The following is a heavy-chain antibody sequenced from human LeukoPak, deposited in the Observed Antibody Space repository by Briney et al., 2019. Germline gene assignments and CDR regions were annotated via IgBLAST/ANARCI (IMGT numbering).Heavy chain of an antibody. Sequence: GESLKTSCKGSGYSFTSYWIGWVRQPPGKGLEWMGIIYPGDSDTRYSPSFQGQVTISVDKSISTAYLQWNTLKASDTAMYYCARTDGSGSTLSFDMWGQGTMVTVSS. CDR3: ARTDGSGSTLSFDM. V-gene: IGHV5-51*01. J-gene: IGHJ3*02. CDR2: IYPGDSDT. CDR1: GYSFTSYW. D-gene: IGHD3-22*01.